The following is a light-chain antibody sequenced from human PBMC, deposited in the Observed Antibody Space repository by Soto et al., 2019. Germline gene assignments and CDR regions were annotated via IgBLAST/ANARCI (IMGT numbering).Light chain of an antibody. J-gene: IGLJ1*01. V-gene: IGLV2-14*01. Sequence: QSVLTQPASVSGSPGQSITISCTGTSSDVGRFNFVSWFQQHPGKAPKLLIYEVTKRPSGVSNRFSGSKSGNTASLTISGLQTEDEADYYCSSYTTRSTYVFVTGTKLTVL. CDR3: SSYTTRSTYV. CDR1: SSDVGRFNF. CDR2: EVT.